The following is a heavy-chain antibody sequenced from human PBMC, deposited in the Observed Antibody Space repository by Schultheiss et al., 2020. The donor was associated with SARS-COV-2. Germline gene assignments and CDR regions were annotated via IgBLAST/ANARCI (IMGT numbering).Heavy chain of an antibody. CDR2: INPNSGGT. V-gene: IGHV1-2*02. J-gene: IGHJ4*02. CDR1: GGTFSSYA. D-gene: IGHD1-1*01. Sequence: ASVKVSCKASGGTFSSYAISWVRQAPGQGLEWMGWINPNSGGTNYAQKFQGRVTMTRDTSTSTVYMELSSLRSEDTAVYYCARAATGTTEGIDYWGQGTLVTVSS. CDR3: ARAATGTTEGIDY.